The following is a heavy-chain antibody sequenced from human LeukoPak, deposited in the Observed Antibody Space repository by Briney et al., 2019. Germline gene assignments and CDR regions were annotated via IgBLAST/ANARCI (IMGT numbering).Heavy chain of an antibody. CDR1: GFTFSSYS. CDR3: ARYEWELNFDH. CDR2: ISSSSSTI. Sequence: GGSLRLSCAASGFTFSSYSMNWVRQAPGKGLEWVSYISSSSSTIYYADSVKGRFTISRDNAKNSLYLQMNSLRAEDTAVYYCARYEWELNFDHWGQGTLVTVSS. D-gene: IGHD1-26*01. J-gene: IGHJ4*02. V-gene: IGHV3-48*01.